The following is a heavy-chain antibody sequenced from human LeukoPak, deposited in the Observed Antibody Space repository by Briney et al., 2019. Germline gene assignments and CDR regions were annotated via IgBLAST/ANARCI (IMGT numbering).Heavy chain of an antibody. V-gene: IGHV1-18*01. D-gene: IGHD2-15*01. CDR3: ARDRHCSGGSCSLYYYYMDV. CDR2: ISAYNGNT. CDR1: GYTFTSYG. Sequence: ASVKVSCKASGYTFTSYGISWVRQAPGQGLEWMGWISAYNGNTNYAQKLQGRVTMTTDTSTSTAYMELRSLRSDDTAVYYRARDRHCSGGSCSLYYYYMDVWGKGTTVTVSS. J-gene: IGHJ6*03.